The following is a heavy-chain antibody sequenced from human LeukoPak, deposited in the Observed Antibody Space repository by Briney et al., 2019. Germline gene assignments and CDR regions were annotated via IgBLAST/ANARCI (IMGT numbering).Heavy chain of an antibody. D-gene: IGHD1-26*01. CDR2: ISYDGSNK. Sequence: GGSLRLSCAASGFTFSSYGMHWVRQVPGKGLEWVAVISYDGSNKYYADSVKGRFTISRDNSKNTLYLQMNSLRAEDTAVYYCARGGGGELLGFDYWGQGTLVTVSS. CDR3: ARGGGGELLGFDY. V-gene: IGHV3-30*03. J-gene: IGHJ4*02. CDR1: GFTFSSYG.